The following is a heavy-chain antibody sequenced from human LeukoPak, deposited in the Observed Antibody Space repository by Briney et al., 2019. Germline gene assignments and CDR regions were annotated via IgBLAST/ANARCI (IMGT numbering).Heavy chain of an antibody. D-gene: IGHD6-19*01. CDR3: ARESRGSDYDS. V-gene: IGHV1-2*02. CDR1: GYTFTGYY. CDR2: VNPNSGGT. J-gene: IGHJ4*02. Sequence: ASVKVSCKASGYTFTGYYIHWVRQAHGQGLEWMGWVNPNSGGTNYAQKFQGRVTMTRDTSISTAYMELSRLTSDDTAVYYCARESRGSDYDSWGQGTLVTVSS.